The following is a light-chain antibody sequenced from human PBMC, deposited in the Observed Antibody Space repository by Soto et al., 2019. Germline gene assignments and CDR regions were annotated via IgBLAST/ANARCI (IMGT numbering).Light chain of an antibody. CDR1: QGISNY. Sequence: DIQMTQSPSSLSASLGDRVTITCRASQGISNYLAWYQQKPGKVPNLLLYSAATLQSGVTSRISGSGSGTEFTLPISSLQPEDVVTYYCQKYNSVPLTFGGGTKVEIK. V-gene: IGKV1-27*01. J-gene: IGKJ4*01. CDR3: QKYNSVPLT. CDR2: SAA.